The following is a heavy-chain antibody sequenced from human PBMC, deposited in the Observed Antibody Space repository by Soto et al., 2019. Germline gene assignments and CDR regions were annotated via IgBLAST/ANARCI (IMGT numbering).Heavy chain of an antibody. CDR1: ESTVSRDW. CDR2: INQDGSEK. D-gene: IGHD1-26*01. J-gene: IGHJ4*02. CDR3: SGGVGDAF. Sequence: EVHLVESGGGLVQTGGSLRLSCAIFESTVSRDWMNWVRQAPGKGLEWVAHINQDGSEKYYVDSVKGRFTISRDNAKKSVYLQMKSLRPADTAMYYCSGGVGDAFWGQGTLVTVSS. V-gene: IGHV3-7*04.